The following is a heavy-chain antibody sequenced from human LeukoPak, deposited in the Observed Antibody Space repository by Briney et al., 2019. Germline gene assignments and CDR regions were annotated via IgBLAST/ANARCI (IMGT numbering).Heavy chain of an antibody. J-gene: IGHJ6*03. CDR2: IYYSGST. D-gene: IGHD3-3*01. V-gene: IGHV4-59*01. CDR3: ARGSDFWSGYDYYYYYMDV. CDR1: GGSISSYY. Sequence: SETLSLTCTVSGGSISSYYWSWIRQPPGKGPEWIGYIYYSGSTNYNPSLKSRVTISVDTSKNQFSLKLSSVTAADTAVYYCARGSDFWSGYDYYYYYMDVWGKGTTVTVSS.